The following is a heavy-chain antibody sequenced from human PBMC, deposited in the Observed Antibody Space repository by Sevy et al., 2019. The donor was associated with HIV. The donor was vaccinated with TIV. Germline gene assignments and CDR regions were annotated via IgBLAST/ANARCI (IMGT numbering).Heavy chain of an antibody. CDR3: ARLLSCGGDCYYYDS. CDR2: IKQDGSEK. CDR1: GFTFSIYW. J-gene: IGHJ4*02. Sequence: GGSLRLSCAASGFTFSIYWMTWVRQAPGKGLEWVANIKQDGSEKYYADSVKGRFTISRDNTRNTLYLQMNSLRAEDTAVYYCARLLSCGGDCYYYDSWGQGTLVTVSS. V-gene: IGHV3-7*01. D-gene: IGHD2-21*02.